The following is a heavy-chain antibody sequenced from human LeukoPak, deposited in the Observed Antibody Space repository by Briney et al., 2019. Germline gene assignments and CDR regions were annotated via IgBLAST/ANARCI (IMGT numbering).Heavy chain of an antibody. CDR1: GFTFSSYS. J-gene: IGHJ6*02. Sequence: GGSLRLSCAASGFTFSSYSMNWARQAPGKGLEWVSSISSSSSYIYYADSVRGRFTISRDNAKNSLYLQMNSLRAEDTAVYYCARDQSAGYYYYGMDVWGQGTTVTVSS. V-gene: IGHV3-21*01. CDR3: ARDQSAGYYYYGMDV. CDR2: ISSSSSYI.